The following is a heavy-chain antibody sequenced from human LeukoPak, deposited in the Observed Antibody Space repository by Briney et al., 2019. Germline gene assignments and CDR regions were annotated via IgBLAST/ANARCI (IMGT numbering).Heavy chain of an antibody. D-gene: IGHD3-22*01. CDR2: ISSSSSYI. Sequence: PGGSLRLSCAASGFTFSSYSMNWVRQAPGKGLEWVSSISSSSSYIYYADSVKGRFTISRDNAKNSLYLQMNSLRAEVTAVYYRARVGSSGYYYISGLFDYWGQGTLVTVSS. CDR3: ARVGSSGYYYISGLFDY. J-gene: IGHJ4*02. V-gene: IGHV3-21*01. CDR1: GFTFSSYS.